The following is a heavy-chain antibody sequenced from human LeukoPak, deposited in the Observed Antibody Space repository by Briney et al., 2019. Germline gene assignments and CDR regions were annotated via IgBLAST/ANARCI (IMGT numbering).Heavy chain of an antibody. CDR2: ISYDGSNK. J-gene: IGHJ4*02. D-gene: IGHD5-24*01. V-gene: IGHV3-30*18. CDR3: AKGDGYNHY. Sequence: PGGSLRLSCAASGFTFSSYGMHWVRQAPGKGLEWVAVISYDGSNKYYADSVKGRFTISRDNSKNTLYLQMNSLRAEDTAVYYCAKGDGYNHYWGQGTLVTVSS. CDR1: GFTFSSYG.